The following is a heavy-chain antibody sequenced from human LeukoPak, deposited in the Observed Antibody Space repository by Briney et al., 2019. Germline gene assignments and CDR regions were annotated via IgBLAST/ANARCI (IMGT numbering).Heavy chain of an antibody. CDR1: GGTFSSYA. J-gene: IGHJ5*02. V-gene: IGHV1-69*13. Sequence: ASVKVSCKASGGTFSSYAISWVRQAPGQGLEWMGGIIPTFGTANYAQKFQGRVTITADESTSTAYMELSSQRSEDTAVYYCARAAAGSDWFDPWGQGTLVTVSS. CDR3: ARAAAGSDWFDP. CDR2: IIPTFGTA. D-gene: IGHD6-13*01.